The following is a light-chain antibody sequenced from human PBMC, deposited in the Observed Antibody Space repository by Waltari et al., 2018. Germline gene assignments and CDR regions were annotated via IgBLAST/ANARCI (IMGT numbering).Light chain of an antibody. CDR1: QSVLYSSTNNNF. Sequence: DIVMTQSPDSLAVSLGERATINCKSSQSVLYSSTNNNFLSWYQQKPGQPPKLLIYWASTRESGVPDRFSGSGSGTDFTLTISSLQAEDVAVYYCQQYSSAPPWTFGQGTKVEIK. CDR3: QQYSSAPPWT. CDR2: WAS. V-gene: IGKV4-1*01. J-gene: IGKJ1*01.